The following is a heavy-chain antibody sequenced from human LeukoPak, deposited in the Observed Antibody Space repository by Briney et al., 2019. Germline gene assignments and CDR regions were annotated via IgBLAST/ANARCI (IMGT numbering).Heavy chain of an antibody. Sequence: PSETLSLTCTVYGGSFSGYYWSWIRQPPGRGLEWIGEINHSGSINYNPSLKSRVTISVDTSKDQFSLKLSSVTAADTTVYYCARARSGKWGFDYWGQGTLVTVSS. J-gene: IGHJ4*02. D-gene: IGHD1-26*01. CDR2: INHSGSI. V-gene: IGHV4-34*01. CDR1: GGSFSGYY. CDR3: ARARSGKWGFDY.